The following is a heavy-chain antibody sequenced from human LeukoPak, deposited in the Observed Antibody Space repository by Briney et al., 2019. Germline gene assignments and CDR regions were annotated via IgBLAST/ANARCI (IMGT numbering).Heavy chain of an antibody. V-gene: IGHV4-31*03. Sequence: PSETLSLTCTVSGGSISSGGYYWSWIRQHPGKGLEWIGYIYYSGSTYYNPSLKSRVTISVDTSKNQFSLKLSSVTAADTAVYYCARWKHDSSGYPFDYWGQGTLVTVSS. D-gene: IGHD3-22*01. J-gene: IGHJ4*02. CDR1: GGSISSGGYY. CDR2: IYYSGST. CDR3: ARWKHDSSGYPFDY.